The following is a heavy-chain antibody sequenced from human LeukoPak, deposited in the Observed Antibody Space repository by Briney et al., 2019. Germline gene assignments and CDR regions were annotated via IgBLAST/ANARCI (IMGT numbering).Heavy chain of an antibody. D-gene: IGHD3-16*01. V-gene: IGHV4-39*01. CDR2: ISYSGGT. J-gene: IGHJ4*02. CDR3: ARRGTDFDY. Sequence: PSETLSLTCTVSGGSISSSSYFWGWIRQPPGKGLEWIGTISYSGGTSYNPSLKSRVTISVDTSKNQFSLQLSSVTAADPAVYYCARRGTDFDYWGQGTLVTVSS. CDR1: GGSISSSSYF.